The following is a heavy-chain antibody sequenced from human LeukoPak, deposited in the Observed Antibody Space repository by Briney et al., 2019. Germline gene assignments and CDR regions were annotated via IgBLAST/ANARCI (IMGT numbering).Heavy chain of an antibody. J-gene: IGHJ4*02. CDR2: ISSSGNTM. V-gene: IGHV3-48*03. CDR1: GFTFRSYE. D-gene: IGHD6-13*01. CDR3: ARESTASRPHAFDY. Sequence: HPGGSLRLSCAASGFTFRSYEMNWVRQAPGKGLEWVSYISSSGNTMYYGDSVKGRFTISRDNAKNSLYLQMNSLRAKDTAVYFCARESTASRPHAFDYWGQGTLVTVSS.